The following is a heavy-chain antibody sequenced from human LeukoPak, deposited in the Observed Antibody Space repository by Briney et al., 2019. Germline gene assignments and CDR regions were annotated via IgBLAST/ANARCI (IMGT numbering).Heavy chain of an antibody. J-gene: IGHJ4*02. D-gene: IGHD3-22*01. CDR3: ASSDSSGYYVDY. CDR1: GGSISSGSYY. V-gene: IGHV4-61*02. CDR2: IYTSGST. Sequence: PSQTLSLTCTVSGGSISSGSYYWSWIRQPAGKGLEWIGRIYTSGSTNYNPSLKSRVTISVDTSKNQFSLKLSSVTAADTAVYYCASSDSSGYYVDYWGQGSLVTVSS.